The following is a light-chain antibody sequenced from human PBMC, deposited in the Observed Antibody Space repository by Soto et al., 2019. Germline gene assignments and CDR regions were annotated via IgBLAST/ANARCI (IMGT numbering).Light chain of an antibody. Sequence: QSVLTQAPSASGTPGQRVTISCSGSSSNIGSNTVNWYQQLPGTAPKLLIYSNNQRTSGVPDRFSGSKSGTSASLAISGLQSEYEADYYCAAWDDSLNGVVFGGVTK. J-gene: IGLJ2*01. V-gene: IGLV1-44*01. CDR1: SSNIGSNT. CDR2: SNN. CDR3: AAWDDSLNGVV.